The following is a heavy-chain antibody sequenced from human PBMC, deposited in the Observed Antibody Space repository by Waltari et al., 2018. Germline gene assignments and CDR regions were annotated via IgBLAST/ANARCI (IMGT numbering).Heavy chain of an antibody. CDR1: GYKFTSYY. D-gene: IGHD4-17*01. V-gene: IGHV1-2*02. Sequence: QVQLVQSGVEVKKSGASVKVSCKASGYKFTSYYIHWLRQAPGQGLEWMGWINPSRGNTWYEQKFQGRVTMTRDTSITTGYMELNSLTSNDTAVYYCATGVDYFEAAFDLWGRGTLVTVSS. CDR3: ATGVDYFEAAFDL. J-gene: IGHJ2*01. CDR2: INPSRGNT.